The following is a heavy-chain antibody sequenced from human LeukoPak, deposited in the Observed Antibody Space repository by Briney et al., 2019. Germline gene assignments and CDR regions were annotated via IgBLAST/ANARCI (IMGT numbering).Heavy chain of an antibody. D-gene: IGHD3-22*01. CDR1: GGTFSSYA. J-gene: IGHJ4*02. V-gene: IGHV1-69*05. Sequence: SVKVSCKASGGTFSSYAISWVRQAPGQGLEWMGGIIPIFGTANYARKFQGRVTITTDESTSTAYMELSSLRSEDTAVYYCASTTAYYYDSSGYCFDYWGQGTLVTVSS. CDR2: IIPIFGTA. CDR3: ASTTAYYYDSSGYCFDY.